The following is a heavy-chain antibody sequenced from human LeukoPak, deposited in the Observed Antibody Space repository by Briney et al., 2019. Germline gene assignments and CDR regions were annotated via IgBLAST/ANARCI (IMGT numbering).Heavy chain of an antibody. CDR3: ARFWAGMDV. CDR1: GITFSRYW. CDR2: IKEDGSEK. D-gene: IGHD7-27*01. Sequence: PGGSLRLSCAASGITFSRYWMSWVRQAPGKGLEWVANIKEDGSEKYYVDSVKGRFTTSRDNAKNSLYLQMNSLRAEDTAAYYCARFWAGMDVWGKGTTVTVSS. J-gene: IGHJ6*04. V-gene: IGHV3-7*01.